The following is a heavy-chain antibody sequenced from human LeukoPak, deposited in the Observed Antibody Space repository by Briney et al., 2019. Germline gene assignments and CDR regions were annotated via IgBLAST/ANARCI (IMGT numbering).Heavy chain of an antibody. V-gene: IGHV1-2*02. CDR1: GYTFTGYY. J-gene: IGHJ6*02. CDR3: ARESQVVVPAAKLSYYYYGMDV. CDR2: INPNSGGT. Sequence: ASVKVSCKASGYTFTGYYMHWVRQAPGQGLEWMGWINPNSGGTNYAQKFQGRVTMTRDTSISTAYMELSRLRSDDTAVYYCARESQVVVPAAKLSYYYYGMDVWGQGTTVTVSS. D-gene: IGHD2-2*01.